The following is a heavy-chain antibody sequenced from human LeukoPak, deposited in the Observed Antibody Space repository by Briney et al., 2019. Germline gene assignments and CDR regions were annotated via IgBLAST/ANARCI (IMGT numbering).Heavy chain of an antibody. D-gene: IGHD5-24*01. CDR2: IGGSGTST. CDR1: GFTFSSFV. CDR3: AKLEMATIF. Sequence: GGSLRLSCAASGFTFSSFVMSWVRQAPGKGLEWVSVIGGSGTSTYYADSVKGRFTISRDNSKNTLHLQMNSLRVEDTAVYYCAKLEMATIFWGQGTLVTDSS. V-gene: IGHV3-23*01. J-gene: IGHJ4*02.